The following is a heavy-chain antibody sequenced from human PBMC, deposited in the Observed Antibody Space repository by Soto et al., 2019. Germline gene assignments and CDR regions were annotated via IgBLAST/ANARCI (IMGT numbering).Heavy chain of an antibody. J-gene: IGHJ4*02. V-gene: IGHV4-31*03. CDR3: ARGLVVVAATLGCYFDY. Sequence: QVQLQESGPGLVKPSQTLSLTCTVSGGSISSGGYYWSWIRQHPGKGLEWIGYIYYSGSTYYNPSLKSRVTISVDTSKNQFSLKLSSVTAADTAVYYCARGLVVVAATLGCYFDYWGQGTLVTVSS. CDR1: GGSISSGGYY. CDR2: IYYSGST. D-gene: IGHD2-15*01.